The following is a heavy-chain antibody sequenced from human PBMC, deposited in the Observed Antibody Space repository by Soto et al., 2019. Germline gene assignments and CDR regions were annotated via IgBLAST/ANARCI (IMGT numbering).Heavy chain of an antibody. J-gene: IGHJ4*02. CDR3: ARSYIVVVPAAIDY. V-gene: IGHV1-18*01. CDR1: GYTFTSYD. D-gene: IGHD2-2*01. Sequence: ASVKVSCKASGYTFTSYDINWVRQATGQGLEWMGWISPNNGNTNYAQKLQGRVTMTRDTSTSTAYMELRSLRSDDTAVYYCARSYIVVVPAAIDYWGQGTPVTFSS. CDR2: ISPNNGNT.